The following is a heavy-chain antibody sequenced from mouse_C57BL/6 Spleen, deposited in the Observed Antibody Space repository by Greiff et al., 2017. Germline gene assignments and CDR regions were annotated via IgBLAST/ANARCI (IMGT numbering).Heavy chain of an antibody. V-gene: IGHV1-42*01. D-gene: IGHD2-4*01. CDR1: GYSFTGYY. J-gene: IGHJ1*03. Sequence: EVKVEESGPELVKPGASVKISCKASGYSFTGYYMNWVKQSPEKSLEWIGEINPSTGGTTYNQKFKAKATLTVDKSSSTAYMQLKSLTSEDSAVYYCARYDYEDPWYFDVWGTGTTVTVSS. CDR2: INPSTGGT. CDR3: ARYDYEDPWYFDV.